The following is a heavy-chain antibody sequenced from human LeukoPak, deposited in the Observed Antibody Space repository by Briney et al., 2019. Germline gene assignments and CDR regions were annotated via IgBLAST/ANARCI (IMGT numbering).Heavy chain of an antibody. V-gene: IGHV3-11*06. Sequence: GGSLRLSCAASGFTFSDFYMSWIRQAPGKGLEWLSDISSSSTDTNYADSVKGRFTISRDNAKHSLFLQLNSLRAEDTAVYYCARKTYYYDSGSYSKSYYFDYWGQGTLVTVSS. J-gene: IGHJ4*02. D-gene: IGHD3-10*01. CDR2: ISSSSTDT. CDR1: GFTFSDFY. CDR3: ARKTYYYDSGSYSKSYYFDY.